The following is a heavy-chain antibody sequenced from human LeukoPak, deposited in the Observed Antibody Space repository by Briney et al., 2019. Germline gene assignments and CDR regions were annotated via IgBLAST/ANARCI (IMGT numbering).Heavy chain of an antibody. CDR3: ARGGGYSYGLAGY. J-gene: IGHJ4*02. V-gene: IGHV3-30*03. D-gene: IGHD5-18*01. CDR1: GFIFSNYG. Sequence: GGSLRLSCAASGFIFSNYGMHWVRQAPGKGLEWVAVISYDGSNKYYADSVKGRFTISRDNAKNSLYLQMNSLRAEDTALYYCARGGGYSYGLAGYWGQGTLVTVSS. CDR2: ISYDGSNK.